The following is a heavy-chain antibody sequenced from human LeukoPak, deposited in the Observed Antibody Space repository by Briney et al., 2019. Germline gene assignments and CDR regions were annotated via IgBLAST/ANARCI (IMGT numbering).Heavy chain of an antibody. CDR1: GYTFTSYG. CDR2: IVVGSGNT. J-gene: IGHJ6*02. CDR3: AAESGSSVLGYYGMDV. Sequence: ASVKVSCKASGYTFTSYGISWVRQAPGQGLEWIGWIVVGSGNTNYAQKFQERVTITRDMSTSTAYMELSSLRSEDTAVYYCAAESGSSVLGYYGMDVWGQGTTVTVSS. D-gene: IGHD1-26*01. V-gene: IGHV1-58*02.